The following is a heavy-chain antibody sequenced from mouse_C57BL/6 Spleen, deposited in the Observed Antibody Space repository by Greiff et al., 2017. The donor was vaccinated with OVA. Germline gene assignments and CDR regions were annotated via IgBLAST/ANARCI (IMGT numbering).Heavy chain of an antibody. CDR1: GYTFTDYY. CDR3: ARDGDDSFAY. CDR2: INPNNGGT. J-gene: IGHJ3*01. Sequence: EVQLQQSGPELVKPGASVKISCKASGYTFTDYYMNWVKQSHGKSLEWIGDINPNNGGTSYNQKFKGKATLTVDKSSSTAYMELRSLTSEDSAVYYCARDGDDSFAYWGQGTLVTVSA. D-gene: IGHD2-4*01. V-gene: IGHV1-26*01.